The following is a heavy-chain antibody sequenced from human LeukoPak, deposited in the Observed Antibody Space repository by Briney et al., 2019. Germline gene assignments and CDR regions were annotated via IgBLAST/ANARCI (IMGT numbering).Heavy chain of an antibody. D-gene: IGHD6-13*01. V-gene: IGHV1-2*02. CDR2: INPNNGGT. CDR1: GYTFSDYY. J-gene: IGHJ4*02. Sequence: ASVKVSCKASGYTFSDYYMHWVRQAPGQGLEWMGWINPNNGGTNSAQKFQGRVTMTRDTSISTAYMELRRLRSDDTAVYYCARDGSLDFWGQGTLVTVSS. CDR3: ARDGSLDF.